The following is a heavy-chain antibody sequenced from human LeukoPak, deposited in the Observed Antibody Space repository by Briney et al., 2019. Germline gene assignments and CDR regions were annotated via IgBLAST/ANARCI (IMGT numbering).Heavy chain of an antibody. CDR1: SGSISRGAYY. CDR2: IHYSGKT. V-gene: IGHV4-39*06. CDR3: ARLIVNGPADY. J-gene: IGHJ4*02. Sequence: SSETLSLTCTVSSGSISRGAYYWGWIRQPPGKGLEWIGTIHYSGKTYYNPSLKSRITISIDTSKKQFALKLSSVTAADTAVYYCARLIVNGPADYWGQGTLVTVSS. D-gene: IGHD2-15*01.